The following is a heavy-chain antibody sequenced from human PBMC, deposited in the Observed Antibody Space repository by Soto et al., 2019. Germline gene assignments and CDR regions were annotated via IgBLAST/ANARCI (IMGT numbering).Heavy chain of an antibody. CDR3: ARGDWGGYFDL. J-gene: IGHJ2*01. V-gene: IGHV3-7*03. Sequence: EVQLVESGGGLVQPGGSLRLSCAASGFTFSSYWMSWVRQAPGKGLEWVANIKQDGSEKYYVDSVKGRFTISRDNAKNELYLQMNSLRAEDTAVYYCARGDWGGYFDLWGRGTLVTVSS. CDR1: GFTFSSYW. D-gene: IGHD2-21*02. CDR2: IKQDGSEK.